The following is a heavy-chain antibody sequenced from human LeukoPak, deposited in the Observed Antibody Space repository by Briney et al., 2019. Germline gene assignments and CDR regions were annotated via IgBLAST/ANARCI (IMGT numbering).Heavy chain of an antibody. CDR2: IYTSGST. V-gene: IGHV4-4*07. CDR1: GGSISSYY. D-gene: IGHD2-2*01. J-gene: IGHJ4*02. Sequence: PSETLSLTCTVSGGSISSYYWSWIRQPAGKGLEWIGRIYTSGSTNYNPSLKSRVTISVDTSKNQFSLKLSSVTAADTAVYYCARGIVVVPAAIPFDYWGQGTLVTVSS. CDR3: ARGIVVVPAAIPFDY.